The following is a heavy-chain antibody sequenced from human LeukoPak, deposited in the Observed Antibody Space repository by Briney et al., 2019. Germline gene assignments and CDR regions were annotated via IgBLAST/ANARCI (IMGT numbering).Heavy chain of an antibody. J-gene: IGHJ3*02. CDR1: GYSFTTYW. CDR3: TRSPRDGYHDSFDI. CDR2: IYPGDSET. Sequence: GESLKISCKGSGYSFTTYWIAWVRQMPGEGLEWMGIIYPGDSETRYSPSFQGQVTFSVDRSITTAYLQWGSLKASDTAMYYCTRSPRDGYHDSFDIWGQGTMVTVFS. D-gene: IGHD5-24*01. V-gene: IGHV5-51*01.